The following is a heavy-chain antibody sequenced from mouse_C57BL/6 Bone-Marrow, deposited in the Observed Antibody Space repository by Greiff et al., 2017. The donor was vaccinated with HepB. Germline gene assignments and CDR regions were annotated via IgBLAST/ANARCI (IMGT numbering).Heavy chain of an antibody. V-gene: IGHV14-4*01. CDR1: GFNIKDDY. CDR3: TTTSTTVVATGYFDV. CDR2: IDPENGDT. Sequence: EVQLQQSGAELVRPGASVKLSCTASGFNIKDDYMHWVKQRPEQGLEWIGWIDPENGDTEYASKFQGKATITADTSSNTAYLQLSSLTSEDTAGYYCTTTSTTVVATGYFDVWGTGTTVTVSS. D-gene: IGHD1-1*01. J-gene: IGHJ1*03.